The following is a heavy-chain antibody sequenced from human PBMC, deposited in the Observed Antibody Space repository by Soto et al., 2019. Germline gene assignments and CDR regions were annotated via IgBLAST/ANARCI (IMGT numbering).Heavy chain of an antibody. CDR2: INPNSGGT. Sequence: GASVKVSCKASGYTFTGYYMHWLRQAPGQGLEWMGWINPNSGGTNYAQKFQGWVTMTRDTSISTAYVELSRLRSDDTAVYYCAISSYSSSSPLYGMDVWGQGTTVTVSS. V-gene: IGHV1-2*04. J-gene: IGHJ6*02. CDR1: GYTFTGYY. CDR3: AISSYSSSSPLYGMDV. D-gene: IGHD6-6*01.